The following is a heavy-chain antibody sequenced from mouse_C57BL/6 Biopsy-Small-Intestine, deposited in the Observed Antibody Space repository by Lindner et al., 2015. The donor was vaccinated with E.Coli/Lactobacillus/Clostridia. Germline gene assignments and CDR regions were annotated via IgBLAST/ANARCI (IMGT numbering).Heavy chain of an antibody. Sequence: SVKVSCKASGYTFTDYGMNWVRQAPGQGLEWLGWISVYHGNTKYAQKFQDRVTMTTDTSTNTAYMELNSLRSDDTAVYYCARGDVAARPDYWGQGTLITVSS. D-gene: IGHD6-1*01. J-gene: IGHJ4*01. CDR1: GYTFTDYG. CDR3: ARGDVAARPDY. CDR2: ISVYHGNT. V-gene: IGHV1-84*02.